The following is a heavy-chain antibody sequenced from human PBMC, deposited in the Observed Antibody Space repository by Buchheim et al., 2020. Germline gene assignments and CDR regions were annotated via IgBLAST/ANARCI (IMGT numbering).Heavy chain of an antibody. J-gene: IGHJ6*02. CDR1: GFTFSSYS. Sequence: EVQLVESGGGLVQPGGSLRLSCAASGFTFSSYSMNWVRQAPGKGLEWVSYISSSSSTIYYADSVKGRFTISRDNAKNSLYLQMNSLRAEVTAVYYCARVQYSSSFGDYYYGMDVWGQGTT. D-gene: IGHD6-6*01. CDR2: ISSSSSTI. CDR3: ARVQYSSSFGDYYYGMDV. V-gene: IGHV3-48*01.